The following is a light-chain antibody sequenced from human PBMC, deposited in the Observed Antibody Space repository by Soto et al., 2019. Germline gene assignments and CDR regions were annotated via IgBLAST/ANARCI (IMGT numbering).Light chain of an antibody. CDR2: LGS. CDR3: MQALQTPWT. J-gene: IGKJ1*01. V-gene: IGKV2-28*01. CDR1: QSLLHSNGYNY. Sequence: DIVMTQSPLSLPVTPGEPASISCRSSQSLLHSNGYNYLDWYLQKPGQSPQLLIYLGSNRASGVPDRFRGSGSGTDFTLKISRVEAEDVGVYYCMQALQTPWTFGQGTKGEIK.